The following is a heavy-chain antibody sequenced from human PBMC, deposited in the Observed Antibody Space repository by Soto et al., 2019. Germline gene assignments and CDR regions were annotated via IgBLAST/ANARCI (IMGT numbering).Heavy chain of an antibody. CDR1: GYSFTSYW. CDR2: IYPGDSDT. Sequence: PGESLKISCKGSGYSFTSYWIGWVRQMPGKGLEWMGIIYPGDSDTRYSPSFQGQVTISADKSISTAYLQWSSLKASDTAMYYCARPHGLAAAGSLDYFDYWGQGTLVTVSS. V-gene: IGHV5-51*01. J-gene: IGHJ4*02. CDR3: ARPHGLAAAGSLDYFDY. D-gene: IGHD6-13*01.